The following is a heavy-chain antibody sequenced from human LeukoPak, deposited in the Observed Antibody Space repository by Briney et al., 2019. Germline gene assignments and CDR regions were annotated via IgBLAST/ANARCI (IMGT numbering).Heavy chain of an antibody. D-gene: IGHD3-9*01. V-gene: IGHV3-11*01. CDR3: AKGGHYDILTGYYLFDY. Sequence: GGSLRLSCAASGFTFSDYYMSWIRQAPGKGLEWVSSISSSGSTIYYADSVKGRFTISRDNAKNSLYLQMNSLRAEDTALYYCAKGGHYDILTGYYLFDYWGQGTLVTVSS. CDR2: ISSSGSTI. J-gene: IGHJ4*02. CDR1: GFTFSDYY.